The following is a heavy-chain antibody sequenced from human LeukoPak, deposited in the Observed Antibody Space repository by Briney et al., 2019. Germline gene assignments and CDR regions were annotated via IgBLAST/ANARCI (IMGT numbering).Heavy chain of an antibody. Sequence: SETLSLTCTASGGSISSSSYYWGWIRQPPGKGLEWIGAIHYSGSTYYNPSLRSRVTLSVDTSKNQLSLKLSSVTAADTAVYYCATGGWLQPFDYWGQGTLVTVSS. CDR2: IHYSGST. J-gene: IGHJ4*02. D-gene: IGHD5-24*01. V-gene: IGHV4-39*01. CDR3: ATGGWLQPFDY. CDR1: GGSISSSSYY.